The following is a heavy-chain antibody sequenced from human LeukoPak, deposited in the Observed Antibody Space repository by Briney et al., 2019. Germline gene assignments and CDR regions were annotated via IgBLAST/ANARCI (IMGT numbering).Heavy chain of an antibody. CDR3: ARWGPVAFDI. V-gene: IGHV3-74*01. CDR1: GFIFSSYW. CDR2: INRDGSST. J-gene: IGHJ3*02. D-gene: IGHD3-16*01. Sequence: GGSLRLSCAASGFIFSSYWMHWVRQAPGKGLVWVSHINRDGSSTSYADSVKGRFTISRDNAKNTLYLQMNSLRAEDTAVYYCARWGPVAFDIWGQGTMVTVSS.